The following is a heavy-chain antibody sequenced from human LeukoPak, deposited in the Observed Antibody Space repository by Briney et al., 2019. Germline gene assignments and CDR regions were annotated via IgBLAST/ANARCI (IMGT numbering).Heavy chain of an antibody. J-gene: IGHJ4*02. CDR2: INPNSGGT. D-gene: IGHD4-17*01. CDR1: GYTFTGYY. Sequence: APVKVSCKASGYTFTGYYMHWVRQAPGQGLEWMGWINPNSGGTNYAQKFQGRVTMTRDTSISTAYMELSRLRSDDTAVYYCARDMEATVTSDFDYWGQGTLVTVSS. CDR3: ARDMEATVTSDFDY. V-gene: IGHV1-2*02.